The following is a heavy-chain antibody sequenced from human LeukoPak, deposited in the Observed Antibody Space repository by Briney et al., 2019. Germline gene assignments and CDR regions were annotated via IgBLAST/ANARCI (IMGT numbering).Heavy chain of an antibody. CDR1: GFTFNNYA. CDR2: INDVGAP. Sequence: GGSLRLSCASSGFTFNNYAMSWVRQAPGQGLQWVSGINDVGAPFYADSVKGRFTISRDSSKNTLYLQMNSLRVEDTAIYYCAKDHCSTTRCIAGFDFWGQGTLVTVSS. J-gene: IGHJ4*02. CDR3: AKDHCSTTRCIAGFDF. D-gene: IGHD2-2*01. V-gene: IGHV3-23*01.